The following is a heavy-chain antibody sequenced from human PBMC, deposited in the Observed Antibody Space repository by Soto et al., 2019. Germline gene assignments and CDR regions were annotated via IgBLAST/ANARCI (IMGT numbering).Heavy chain of an antibody. Sequence: QVQLQESGPGLVKPSGTLALIWAVSGDSIRSTNWWSWVRQPPGKGLEWIGEIHHSGSTKYNPSLKRRVIISVDKSKNQFSLMLSSVTAADTAVYYCARGETPQQRDHWGQGTLVTVSS. J-gene: IGHJ4*02. CDR3: ARGETPQQRDH. CDR2: IHHSGST. CDR1: GDSIRSTNW. D-gene: IGHD1-1*01. V-gene: IGHV4-4*02.